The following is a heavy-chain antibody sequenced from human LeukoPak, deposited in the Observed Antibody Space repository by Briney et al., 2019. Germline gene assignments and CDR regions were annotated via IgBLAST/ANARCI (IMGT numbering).Heavy chain of an antibody. V-gene: IGHV1-2*02. CDR3: ARGGGDIVVVPAVLFDY. Sequence: ASVKVSCKASGYTFTGYYMHWVRQAPGQGLEWMGWINPNSGGTNYAQKFQGRVTMTRDTSISTAYMELSRLRSDDTAVYYCARGGGDIVVVPAVLFDYWGQGTLVTVSS. CDR1: GYTFTGYY. J-gene: IGHJ4*02. CDR2: INPNSGGT. D-gene: IGHD2-2*01.